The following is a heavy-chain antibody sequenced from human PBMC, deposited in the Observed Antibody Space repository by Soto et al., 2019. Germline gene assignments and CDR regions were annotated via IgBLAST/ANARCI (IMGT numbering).Heavy chain of an antibody. CDR1: GGTFSSYT. V-gene: IGHV1-18*01. CDR2: ISAYNGNT. D-gene: IGHD6-19*01. J-gene: IGHJ6*02. CDR3: ARDIAVAGKRYYYYGMDV. Sequence: ASVKVSCKASGGTFSSYTISWVRQAPGQGLEWMGWISAYNGNTNYAQKLQGRVTMTTDTSTSTAYMELRSLRSDDTAVYYCARDIAVAGKRYYYYGMDVWGQGTTVTVSS.